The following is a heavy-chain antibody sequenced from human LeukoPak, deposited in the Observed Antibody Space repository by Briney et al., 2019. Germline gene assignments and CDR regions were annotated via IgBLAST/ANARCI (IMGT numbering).Heavy chain of an antibody. D-gene: IGHD3-10*01. CDR1: GHTLTELS. J-gene: IGHJ1*01. CDR3: ATPPVWFGEFMSGNSILGYFQD. Sequence: ASVKVSCKISGHTLTELSIHWVRQAPGKGLEWMGGFDTQEGETIFAQNFQGRVTMTEDTSSDTAYMELSSLTSEDTAVYYCATPPVWFGEFMSGNSILGYFQDWGQGTLVTVSS. CDR2: FDTQEGET. V-gene: IGHV1-24*01.